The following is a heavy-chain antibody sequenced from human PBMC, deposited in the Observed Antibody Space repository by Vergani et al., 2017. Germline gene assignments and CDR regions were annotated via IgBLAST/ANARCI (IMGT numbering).Heavy chain of an antibody. Sequence: QVQLVQSGAEVKKPGSSVKVSCKASGGTFSSYAISWVRQAPGQGLEWMGRIIPIFGTANYAQKFQGRVTITADESTSTAYMELSSLRSEDTAVYYCARDPGYYGSGSYYYFDYWGQGTLVTVSS. CDR1: GGTFSSYA. J-gene: IGHJ4*02. D-gene: IGHD3-10*01. CDR3: ARDPGYYGSGSYYYFDY. CDR2: IIPIFGTA. V-gene: IGHV1-69*18.